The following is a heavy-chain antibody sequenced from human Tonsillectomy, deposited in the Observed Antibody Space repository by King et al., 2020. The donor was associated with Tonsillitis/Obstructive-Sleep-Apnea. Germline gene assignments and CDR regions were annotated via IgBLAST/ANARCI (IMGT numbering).Heavy chain of an antibody. CDR3: ARATWADMDV. CDR1: GFTFSTFD. J-gene: IGHJ6*03. Sequence: VQLVESGGGLVQPGGSLRLSCAASGFTFSTFDMHWVRQATGKGLEWVSVIGTAGDTYYPGSVKGRFTISRDNAKNSLYLQMNSLRAGDTGMYFCARATWADMDVWGKGTTVTVSS. V-gene: IGHV3-13*01. CDR2: IGTAGDT.